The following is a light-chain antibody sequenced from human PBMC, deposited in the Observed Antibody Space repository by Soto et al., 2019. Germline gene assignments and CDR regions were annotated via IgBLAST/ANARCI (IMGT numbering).Light chain of an antibody. CDR1: SGHSTYA. CDR3: QTWGTGFRV. CDR2: LDSAGRH. Sequence: QLVLTQSPSASASLGASVKLTCTLSSGHSTYAIAWHQQQPEKGPRFLMNLDSAGRHSKGDEIPDRFSGSSSGAERYLTISSLRSEDEADYYCQTWGTGFRVFGGGTKLTVL. J-gene: IGLJ3*02. V-gene: IGLV4-69*01.